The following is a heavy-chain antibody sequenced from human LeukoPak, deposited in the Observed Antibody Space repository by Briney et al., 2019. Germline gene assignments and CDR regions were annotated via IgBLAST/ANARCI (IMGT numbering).Heavy chain of an antibody. CDR1: GFTFNSYD. V-gene: IGHV3-30*18. D-gene: IGHD3-10*02. CDR3: AELGITMIGGV. CDR2: ISYDGSNK. Sequence: GGSLRLSCAASGFTFNSYDMHWVRQAPGKGLEWVAVISYDGSNKYYADSVKGRFTISRDNSKNTLYLQMNSLRAEDTAVYYCAELGITMIGGVWGKGTTVTISS. J-gene: IGHJ6*04.